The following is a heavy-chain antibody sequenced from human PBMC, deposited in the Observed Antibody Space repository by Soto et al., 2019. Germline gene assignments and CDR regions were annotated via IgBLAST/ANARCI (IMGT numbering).Heavy chain of an antibody. Sequence: QVQLQESGPGLVKPSETLSLTCTVSGGSISSYYWSWIRQPPGKGLEWIGYMYYSGSTNYNPSLKSRVTISVDTSKNQFSLKLSSVTAADTAVYYCARLVWSYGTWFDPWGQGTLVTVSS. CDR3: ARLVWSYGTWFDP. CDR1: GGSISSYY. J-gene: IGHJ5*02. D-gene: IGHD5-18*01. V-gene: IGHV4-59*08. CDR2: MYYSGST.